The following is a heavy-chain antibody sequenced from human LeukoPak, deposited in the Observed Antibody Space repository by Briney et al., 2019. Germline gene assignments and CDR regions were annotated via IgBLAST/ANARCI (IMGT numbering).Heavy chain of an antibody. CDR3: ATESPITMIVVVSRVDAFDI. Sequence: ASVKVSCKVSGYTLTELSMHWLRQAPGKGLEWMGGFDPEDGETIYAQKFQGRVTMTEDTSTDTAYMELSSLRPEDTAVYYCATESPITMIVVVSRVDAFDIWGQGTMVTVSS. CDR2: FDPEDGET. J-gene: IGHJ3*02. CDR1: GYTLTELS. D-gene: IGHD3-22*01. V-gene: IGHV1-24*01.